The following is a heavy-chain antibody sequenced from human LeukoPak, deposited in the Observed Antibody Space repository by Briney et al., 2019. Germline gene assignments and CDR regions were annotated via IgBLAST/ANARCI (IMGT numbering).Heavy chain of an antibody. CDR1: GGSISSSSYY. Sequence: PSETLSLTCTVSGGSISSSSYYWGWIRQPPGKGLEWIGSIYYSGSTYYNPSPKRRVTISVDTSKNQFSLKLSSVTTADTAVYYCAGEEHYYYYYMDVWGKGTTVTVSS. V-gene: IGHV4-39*07. J-gene: IGHJ6*03. CDR2: IYYSGST. CDR3: AGEEHYYYYYMDV.